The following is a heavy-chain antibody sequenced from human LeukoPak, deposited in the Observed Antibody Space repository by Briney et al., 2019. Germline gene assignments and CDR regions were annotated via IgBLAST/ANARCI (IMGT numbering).Heavy chain of an antibody. J-gene: IGHJ6*03. CDR1: GFTFSSYS. Sequence: GGSLRLSCAVSGFTFSSYSMNWVRRAPGKGLEWVSYIGSSVSTRYYADSVKGRFTISRDNGKHSLYLQMNSLRAEDTAVYYCAKVPYDFWSGYHYYYYYYMDVWGKGTTVTVSS. D-gene: IGHD3-3*01. CDR3: AKVPYDFWSGYHYYYYYYMDV. V-gene: IGHV3-48*01. CDR2: IGSSVSTR.